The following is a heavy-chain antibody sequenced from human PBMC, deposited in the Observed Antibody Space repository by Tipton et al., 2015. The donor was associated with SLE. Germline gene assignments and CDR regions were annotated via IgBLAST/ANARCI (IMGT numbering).Heavy chain of an antibody. CDR2: IFYTGST. D-gene: IGHD2-2*01. V-gene: IGHV4-59*11. Sequence: TLSLTCTVSGGSITSHYWTWIRQSPGKGLEWIGYIFYTGSTNYNPSLKSRVTISVDTSKNQFSLKLSSVTAADTAVYYCARDRDIVVVPAAMDYYYYGMDVWGQGTTVTVSS. CDR1: GGSITSHY. J-gene: IGHJ6*02. CDR3: ARDRDIVVVPAAMDYYYYGMDV.